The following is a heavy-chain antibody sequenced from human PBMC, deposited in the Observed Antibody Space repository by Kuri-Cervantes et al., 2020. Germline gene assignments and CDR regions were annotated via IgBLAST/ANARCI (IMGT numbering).Heavy chain of an antibody. V-gene: IGHV1-69*06. CDR3: ARPSYCSSTSCLPGAFDI. J-gene: IGHJ3*02. CDR1: GGTFSSYA. CDR2: IIPIFGTA. Sequence: SVKVSCKASGGTFSSYAISWVRQAPGQGLEWMGGIIPIFGTANYAQKFQGRVTITADKSTSTAYMELSSLRSEDTAVYYCARPSYCSSTSCLPGAFDIWGQGTMVTVSS. D-gene: IGHD2-2*01.